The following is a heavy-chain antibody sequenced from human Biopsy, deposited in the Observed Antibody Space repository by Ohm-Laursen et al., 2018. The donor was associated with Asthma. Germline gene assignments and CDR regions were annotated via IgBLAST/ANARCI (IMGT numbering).Heavy chain of an antibody. CDR3: ARKAGSCISRTCYSLDF. D-gene: IGHD2-2*01. V-gene: IGHV1-69*01. CDR2: INSVFGTT. CDR1: GGTFNTYV. Sequence: SSVKVSCKSLGGTFNTYVIGWVRQAPGQGLEWMGGINSVFGTTTYPQKFQNRVTITADDSTSTVYMELSSLRSEDTAVYYCARKAGSCISRTCYSLDFWGQGTLVTVSS. J-gene: IGHJ4*02.